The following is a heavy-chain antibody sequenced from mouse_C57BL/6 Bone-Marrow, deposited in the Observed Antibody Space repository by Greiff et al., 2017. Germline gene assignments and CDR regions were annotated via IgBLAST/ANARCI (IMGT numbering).Heavy chain of an antibody. D-gene: IGHD2-3*01. CDR1: GYTFTSYW. J-gene: IGHJ2*01. CDR2: IDASDSYA. Sequence: QVQLQQPGAELVQPGASVKLSCKASGYTFTSYWMQWVKQRPGQGLEWIGEIDASDSYANYNQKFKGKATLTDDTSSSTADMQLSSLTSEDSAVYYCARDGYYYFDYWGQGTMLTVAA. CDR3: ARDGYYYFDY. V-gene: IGHV1-50*01.